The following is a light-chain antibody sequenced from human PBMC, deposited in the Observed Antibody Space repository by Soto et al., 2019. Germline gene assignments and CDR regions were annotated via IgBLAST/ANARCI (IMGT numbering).Light chain of an antibody. J-gene: IGKJ1*01. CDR1: QSVSSY. Sequence: EVVMTQSACTLSLSTGERATLSCRASQSVSSYLAWYQQKPGQAPRLLIYGASSRATGIPDRFSGSGSGTDFTLTISRLEPEDSAVYYCQQHGTTFGQRTKVDI. CDR2: GAS. V-gene: IGKV3-20*01. CDR3: QQHGTT.